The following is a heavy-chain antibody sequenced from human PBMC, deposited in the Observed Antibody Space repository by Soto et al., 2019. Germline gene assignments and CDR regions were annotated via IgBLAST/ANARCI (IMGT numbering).Heavy chain of an antibody. CDR2: IYQSGTP. D-gene: IGHD2-21*02. V-gene: IGHV4-31*03. CDR3: ARDLRLDS. J-gene: IGHJ4*02. CDR1: GGYISSGGYY. Sequence: PSVTMSLTCTVAGGYISSGGYYWNWIRQYPGKGLEWIAYIYQSGTPYYNPSLKSRATISIDRSKNQFSLMLDSVTAADTAVYYCARDLRLDSWGPGTLVTVSS.